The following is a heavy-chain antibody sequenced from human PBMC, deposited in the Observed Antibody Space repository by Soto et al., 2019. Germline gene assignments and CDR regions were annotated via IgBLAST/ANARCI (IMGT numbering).Heavy chain of an antibody. V-gene: IGHV4-39*01. CDR1: GGSISSSSYY. Sequence: QLQLQEAGPGLVKPSETLSLTCTVSGGSISSSSYYWGWIRQPPGKGLEWIGSIYYSGSTYYNPSLKSRVTISVDTSKNPFSLKLSSVTAADTAVYYCARIPAALYYFDYWGQGTLVTVSS. CDR3: ARIPAALYYFDY. CDR2: IYYSGST. J-gene: IGHJ4*02. D-gene: IGHD2-2*01.